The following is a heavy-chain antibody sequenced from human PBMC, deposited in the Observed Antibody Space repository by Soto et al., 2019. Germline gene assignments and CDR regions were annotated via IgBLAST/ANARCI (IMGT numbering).Heavy chain of an antibody. CDR2: IYWDDDK. V-gene: IGHV2-5*02. CDR1: GFSLSTPGVG. Sequence: QITLKESGPPLVKPTQTLTLTCTFSGFSLSTPGVGVGWIRQPPGKALEWLAIIYWDDDKRYSTSVNTRLTITKDTSNNQVVPIMTNMDPLDTATYFCAHSPDPRVITFGGLIVVGRFAPWGQGTLVTVSS. J-gene: IGHJ5*02. D-gene: IGHD3-16*02. CDR3: AHSPDPRVITFGGLIVVGRFAP.